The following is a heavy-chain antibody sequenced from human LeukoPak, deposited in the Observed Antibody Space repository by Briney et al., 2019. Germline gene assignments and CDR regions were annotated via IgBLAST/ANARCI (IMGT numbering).Heavy chain of an antibody. J-gene: IGHJ4*02. CDR3: AREVGIRGHFDY. V-gene: IGHV1-46*01. D-gene: IGHD1-26*01. Sequence: GASVKVSCTTSGYTFTNFYMHLVRQAPGQGLEWMGIINPSGANTGYAQKFQGRVTMTRDTSTSTVYMELSSLRSQDTAVYYCAREVGIRGHFDYWGRGTPVTVSS. CDR2: INPSGANT. CDR1: GYTFTNFY.